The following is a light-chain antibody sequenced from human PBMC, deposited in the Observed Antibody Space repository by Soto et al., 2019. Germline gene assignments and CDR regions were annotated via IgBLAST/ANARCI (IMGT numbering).Light chain of an antibody. CDR3: QQYYRTPLT. J-gene: IGKJ4*02. Sequence: DIVMTQSPDSLAVSLGERATINCKSSQSVLYSSNNKNYLAWYQQKPGQPPKLLIYWASTWESGVPDRFSGRGSGTDFTLTISSLQAEDGAVYYCQQYYRTPLTFGGGTKVEIK. CDR1: QSVLYSSNNKNY. V-gene: IGKV4-1*01. CDR2: WAS.